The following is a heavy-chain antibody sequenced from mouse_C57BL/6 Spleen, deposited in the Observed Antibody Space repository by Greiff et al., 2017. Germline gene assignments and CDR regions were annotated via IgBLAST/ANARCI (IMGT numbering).Heavy chain of an antibody. J-gene: IGHJ3*01. V-gene: IGHV5-4*01. CDR2: ISDGGSYT. CDR3: ARDEDGTFAY. D-gene: IGHD2-1*01. CDR1: GFTFSSYA. Sequence: EVQRVESGGGLVKPGGSLKLSCAASGFTFSSYAMSWVRQTPEKRLEWVATISDGGSYTYYPDNVKGRFTISRDNAKNNLYLQMSHLKSEDTAMYYCARDEDGTFAYWGQGTLVTVSA.